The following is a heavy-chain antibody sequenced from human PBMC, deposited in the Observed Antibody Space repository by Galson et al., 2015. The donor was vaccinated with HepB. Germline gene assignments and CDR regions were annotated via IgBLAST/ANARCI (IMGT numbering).Heavy chain of an antibody. CDR3: ARRMIVVGGAFDI. CDR1: GFTFSSYS. Sequence: SLRLSCAASGFTFSSYSMNWVRQAPGKGLEWVSYISSSSSTIYYADSVKGRFTISRDNAKNSLYLQMNSLRAEDTAVYYCARRMIVVGGAFDIWGQGTMVTVSS. V-gene: IGHV3-48*01. D-gene: IGHD3-22*01. J-gene: IGHJ3*02. CDR2: ISSSSSTI.